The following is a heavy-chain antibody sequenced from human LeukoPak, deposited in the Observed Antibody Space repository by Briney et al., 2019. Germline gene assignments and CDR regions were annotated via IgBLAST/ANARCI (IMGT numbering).Heavy chain of an antibody. CDR1: GFTLDDYA. CDR2: ISGNGGST. V-gene: IGHV3-43*02. CDR3: AKDSSGYYYVFQH. J-gene: IGHJ1*01. Sequence: GGSLRLSCADSGFTLDDYAMHWVRKAPGKGLESVSLISGNGGSTYYGDSVKGRFTISRDNSKNSLYLQMNSLGTEDTALYYCAKDSSGYYYVFQHWGQGTLVTVSS. D-gene: IGHD3-22*01.